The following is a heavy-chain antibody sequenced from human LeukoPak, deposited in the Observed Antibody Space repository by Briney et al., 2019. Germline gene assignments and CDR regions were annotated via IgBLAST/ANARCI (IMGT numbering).Heavy chain of an antibody. CDR3: ATDGAGFDT. Sequence: GGSLRLSCAASGFTFSSYAMSWIRQAPGKGLEWLSYINIGGTNTHYADSVKGRFTISRDNTKKSLYLEMNNLRAEDTAVYYCATDGAGFDTWGQGVLVTVSS. J-gene: IGHJ5*02. CDR2: INIGGTNT. V-gene: IGHV3-11*01. CDR1: GFTFSSYA.